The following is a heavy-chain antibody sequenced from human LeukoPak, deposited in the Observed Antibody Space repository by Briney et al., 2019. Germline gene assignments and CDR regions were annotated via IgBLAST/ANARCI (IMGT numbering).Heavy chain of an antibody. D-gene: IGHD6-19*01. Sequence: GGSLRLSCAASGFTFSSYSMNWVRQAPGKGLEWVSSISSSSSYIYYADSVKGRFTISRDNSKNTRYLQMNSLRAEDTAVYYCAKVIAVAGIDYWGQGTLVTVSS. J-gene: IGHJ4*02. CDR3: AKVIAVAGIDY. CDR2: ISSSSSYI. V-gene: IGHV3-21*04. CDR1: GFTFSSYS.